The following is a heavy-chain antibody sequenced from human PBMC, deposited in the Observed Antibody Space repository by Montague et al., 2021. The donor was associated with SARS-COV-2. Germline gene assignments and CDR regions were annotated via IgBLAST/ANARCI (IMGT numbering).Heavy chain of an antibody. J-gene: IGHJ6*02. CDR2: IYRGGST. CDR1: GFTVSSNH. CDR3: AARADYYYGMDV. V-gene: IGHV3-66*01. Sequence: SLRLSCAASGFTVSSNHMSWVRQAPGKGLEWVSVIYRGGSTQYADSVKGRFTISRDKSNYTLYLQMNSLRAEDTAVYYCAARADYYYGMDVWGQGTSVTVSS.